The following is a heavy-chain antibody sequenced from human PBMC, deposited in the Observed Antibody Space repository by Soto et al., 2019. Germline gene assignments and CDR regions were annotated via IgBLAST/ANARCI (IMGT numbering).Heavy chain of an antibody. CDR1: GFTFGDYE. CDR2: LSRSGGKI. D-gene: IGHD6-19*01. CDR3: ARSSGWYEADAFDI. V-gene: IGHV3-11*01. J-gene: IGHJ3*02. Sequence: QVQLVESGGGLVQPGGSLRLSCAASGFTFGDYEMSWIRQAPGKGLEWVAFLSRSGGKIYYADSVRGRFSISRDNAKNSLYLQMTSLGVEVTAAYCCARSSGWYEADAFDIWGRGTMVTVSA.